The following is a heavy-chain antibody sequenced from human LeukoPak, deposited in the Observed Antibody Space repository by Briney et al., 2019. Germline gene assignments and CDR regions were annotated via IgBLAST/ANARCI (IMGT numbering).Heavy chain of an antibody. J-gene: IGHJ4*02. CDR3: ARDLASSGYYWD. CDR1: GGTFSSYA. D-gene: IGHD3-22*01. CDR2: INPSGGST. V-gene: IGHV1-46*01. Sequence: ASVKVSCKASGGTFSSYAISWVRQAPGQGLEWMGIINPSGGSTSYAQKFQGRVTMTRDTSTSTVYMELSSLRSEDTAVYHCARDLASSGYYWDWGQGTLVTVSS.